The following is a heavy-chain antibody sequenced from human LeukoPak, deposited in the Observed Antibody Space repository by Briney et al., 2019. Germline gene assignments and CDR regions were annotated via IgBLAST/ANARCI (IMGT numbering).Heavy chain of an antibody. CDR1: GYTFTDYY. Sequence: ASVKVSCKASGYTFTDYYMHWVQQAPGKGLEWMGRVDPEDGETIYAEKFQGRVTITADTSTDTAYMELSSLRSEDTAVYYCATSIAAAGPFDYWGQGTLVTVSS. J-gene: IGHJ4*02. D-gene: IGHD6-13*01. CDR3: ATSIAAAGPFDY. V-gene: IGHV1-69-2*01. CDR2: VDPEDGET.